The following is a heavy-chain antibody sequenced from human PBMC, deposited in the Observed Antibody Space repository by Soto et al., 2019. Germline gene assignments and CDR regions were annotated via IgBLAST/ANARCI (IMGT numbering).Heavy chain of an antibody. Sequence: EVQLLESGGGLVQPGGSLRLPCAASGFTFSSYAMSWVRQAPGKGLEWVSAISGSGGSTYYADSVKGRFTISRDNSKNTLYLQMNSLRAEDTAVYYCAKGGNGDYDFWSGYTFDYWGQGTLVTVSS. CDR3: AKGGNGDYDFWSGYTFDY. V-gene: IGHV3-23*01. CDR1: GFTFSSYA. CDR2: ISGSGGST. J-gene: IGHJ4*02. D-gene: IGHD3-3*01.